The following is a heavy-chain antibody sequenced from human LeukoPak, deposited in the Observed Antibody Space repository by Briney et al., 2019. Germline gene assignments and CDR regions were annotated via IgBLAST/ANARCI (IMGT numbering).Heavy chain of an antibody. V-gene: IGHV1-2*02. Sequence: ASVKVSCRASGYTFTNYYIHWVRQAPGQGLEWMGWINSNRGGTNYAQKFQGRVTMTRDTSISTAYMELRSVRSDDTAVYYCARDHGDDAFDIWGPGTMVTVSS. CDR1: GYTFTNYY. CDR2: INSNRGGT. CDR3: ARDHGDDAFDI. D-gene: IGHD3-3*01. J-gene: IGHJ3*02.